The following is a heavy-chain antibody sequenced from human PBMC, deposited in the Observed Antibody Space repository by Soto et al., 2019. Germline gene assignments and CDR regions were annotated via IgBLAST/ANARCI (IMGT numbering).Heavy chain of an antibody. CDR3: ARDQNFHGDYSDY. J-gene: IGHJ4*02. CDR1: GGTFSSYA. CDR2: IIPIFGTA. V-gene: IGHV1-69*13. Sequence: EASVKVSCKASGGTFSSYAISWVRQAPGQGLEWMGGIIPIFGTANYAQKFQGRVTITADESTSTAYMELSSLRSEYTAVYYCARDQNFHGDYSDYWGQGTLVTVSS. D-gene: IGHD4-17*01.